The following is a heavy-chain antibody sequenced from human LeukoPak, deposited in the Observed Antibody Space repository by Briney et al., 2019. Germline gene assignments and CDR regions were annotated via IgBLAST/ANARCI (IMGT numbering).Heavy chain of an antibody. Sequence: GASVKVSCKASGYTFTSYDINWVRQATGQGLEWMGWMNPNSGSTGYAHKFQGRVTMTRNTSISTAYMELSSLRSEDTAVYCCARGGGGYYGAGSYYSRHYYYGMDVWGQGTTVTVSS. D-gene: IGHD3-10*01. V-gene: IGHV1-8*01. CDR2: MNPNSGST. CDR3: ARGGGGYYGAGSYYSRHYYYGMDV. J-gene: IGHJ6*02. CDR1: GYTFTSYD.